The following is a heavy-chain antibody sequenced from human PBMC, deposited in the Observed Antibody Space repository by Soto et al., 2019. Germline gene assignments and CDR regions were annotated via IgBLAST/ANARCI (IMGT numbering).Heavy chain of an antibody. CDR2: IYYSGST. D-gene: IGHD4-17*01. CDR1: GDSISNYY. CDR3: ARSGDYTNYYYYYMDV. J-gene: IGHJ6*03. V-gene: IGHV4-59*08. Sequence: SETLSLTCTVSGDSISNYYWSWIRQPPGKGPEWIGYIYYSGSTKYNPSLKSRVTIPVATSKNQFSLRLSSVTAADSAVYFCARSGDYTNYYYYYMDVWGKGTTVTVSS.